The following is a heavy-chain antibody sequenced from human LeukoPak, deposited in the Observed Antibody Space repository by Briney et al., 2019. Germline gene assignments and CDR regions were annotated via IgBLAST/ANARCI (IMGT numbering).Heavy chain of an antibody. Sequence: GRSLRLSCTASGFTFGDYAMSWFRQAPGKGLEWVGLIRSKAYGGTTEYAASVKGRFTISRDDSKSIVCLQMNSLKTEDTAVYYCTSSGYRGPEYFQHWGQGTLVTVSS. CDR3: TSSGYRGPEYFQH. CDR2: IRSKAYGGTT. V-gene: IGHV3-49*03. J-gene: IGHJ1*01. CDR1: GFTFGDYA. D-gene: IGHD3-22*01.